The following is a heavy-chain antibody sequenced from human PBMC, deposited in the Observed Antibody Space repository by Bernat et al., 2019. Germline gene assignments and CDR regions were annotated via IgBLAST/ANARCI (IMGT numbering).Heavy chain of an antibody. CDR3: ARESNWAPDY. J-gene: IGHJ4*02. D-gene: IGHD7-27*01. Sequence: QPGGSLRLSCAASGFTFSSYWMHWVPQTPGKGLLWISRINGDGSSTSFADSVKGRFTISRDNAKNTVSLQMNSQTTEDTAVYYCARESNWAPDYWGPGTLVTVSS. CDR1: GFTFSSYW. V-gene: IGHV3-74*01. CDR2: INGDGSST.